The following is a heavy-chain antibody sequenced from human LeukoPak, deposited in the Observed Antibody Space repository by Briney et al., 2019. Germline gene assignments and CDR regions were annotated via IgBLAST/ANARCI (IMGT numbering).Heavy chain of an antibody. V-gene: IGHV1-69*01. CDR3: ARAASVVVPAAIGLDP. D-gene: IGHD2-2*02. Sequence: SVTVSCTASGGTFSSYAISWVRQAPGQGLEWMGGIIPIFGTANYAQKFQGRVTITADESTSTAYMELSSLRSEDTAVYYCARAASVVVPAAIGLDPWGQGTLVTVSS. J-gene: IGHJ5*02. CDR1: GGTFSSYA. CDR2: IIPIFGTA.